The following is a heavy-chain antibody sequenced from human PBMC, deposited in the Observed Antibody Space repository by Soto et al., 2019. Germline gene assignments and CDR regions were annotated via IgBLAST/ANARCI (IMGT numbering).Heavy chain of an antibody. Sequence: GASVKVSCKASGYTFTGYYMHWVRQAPGQGLEWMGWINPNSGGTNYAQKFQGRVTMTRDTSISTAYMELSRLRSDDTAVYYCARDAWAPVVVATHYYYYYGLDVWGQGTTVTVSS. J-gene: IGHJ6*02. CDR2: INPNSGGT. V-gene: IGHV1-2*02. CDR3: ARDAWAPVVVATHYYYYYGLDV. D-gene: IGHD5-12*01. CDR1: GYTFTGYY.